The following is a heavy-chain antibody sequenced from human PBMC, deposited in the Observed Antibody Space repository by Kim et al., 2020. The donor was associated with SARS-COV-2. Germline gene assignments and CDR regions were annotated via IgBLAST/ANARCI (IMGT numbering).Heavy chain of an antibody. CDR1: GGSFSGYY. CDR2: INHSGST. J-gene: IGHJ5*02. D-gene: IGHD2-2*01. V-gene: IGHV4-34*01. Sequence: SETLSLTCAVYGGSFSGYYWSWIRQPPGKGLEWIGEINHSGSTNYNPSLKSRVTISVDTSKNQFSLKLSSVTAADTAVYYCARGLGNYCSSTSCYRRGFDPWGQGTLVTVSS. CDR3: ARGLGNYCSSTSCYRRGFDP.